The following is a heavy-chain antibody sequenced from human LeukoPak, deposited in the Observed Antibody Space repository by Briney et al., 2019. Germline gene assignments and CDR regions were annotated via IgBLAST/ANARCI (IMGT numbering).Heavy chain of an antibody. D-gene: IGHD4-23*01. CDR2: IYHSGST. J-gene: IGHJ5*02. CDR1: GGSISSGGYY. Sequence: SETLSLTCTVSGGSISSGGYYWSWIRQPPGKGLEWIWYIYHSGSTYYNPSLKSRVTISVDRSKNQFSLKLSSVTAADTAVYYCARGYYGGNNWFDPWGQGTLVTVSS. V-gene: IGHV4-30-2*01. CDR3: ARGYYGGNNWFDP.